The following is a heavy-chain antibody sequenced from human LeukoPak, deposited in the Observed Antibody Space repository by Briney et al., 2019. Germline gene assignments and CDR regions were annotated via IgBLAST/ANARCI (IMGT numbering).Heavy chain of an antibody. CDR3: ARARVLLSN. V-gene: IGHV1-46*01. J-gene: IGHJ4*02. D-gene: IGHD3-10*01. CDR1: GYTFTNHY. Sequence: ASVKVSCKASGYTFTNHYMHWVRQAPGQGLEWMGIINPSGGSTSYAQKFQGRVTMTRNTSISTAYMELSSLRSEDTAVYYCARARVLLSNWGQGTLVTVSS. CDR2: INPSGGST.